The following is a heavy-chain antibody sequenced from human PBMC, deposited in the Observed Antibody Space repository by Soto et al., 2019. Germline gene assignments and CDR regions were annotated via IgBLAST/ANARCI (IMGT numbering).Heavy chain of an antibody. CDR3: ARIGVVPAALPGYYYGMDV. Sequence: QLQLQESGPGLVKPSETLSLTCTVSGGSISSSSYYWGWIRQPPGKGLEWIGSIYYSGSTYYNPSLKSRVTISVDTSKNQFSLKLSSVTAADTAVYYCARIGVVPAALPGYYYGMDVWGQGTTVTVSS. V-gene: IGHV4-39*01. CDR1: GGSISSSSYY. J-gene: IGHJ6*02. CDR2: IYYSGST. D-gene: IGHD2-2*01.